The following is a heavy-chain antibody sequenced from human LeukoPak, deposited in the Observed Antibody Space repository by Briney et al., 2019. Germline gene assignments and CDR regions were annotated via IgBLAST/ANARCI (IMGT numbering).Heavy chain of an antibody. CDR1: GGSISSSSYY. V-gene: IGHV4-39*01. D-gene: IGHD1-20*01. Sequence: LETLSLTCTVSGGSISSSSYYWGWIRQPPGKGLEWIGSIYYSGSTYYNPSLKSRVTISVDTSKNQFSLKLSSVTAADTAVYYCARHDNGLRYYYYYGMDVWGQGTTGTVS. CDR3: ARHDNGLRYYYYYGMDV. J-gene: IGHJ6*02. CDR2: IYYSGST.